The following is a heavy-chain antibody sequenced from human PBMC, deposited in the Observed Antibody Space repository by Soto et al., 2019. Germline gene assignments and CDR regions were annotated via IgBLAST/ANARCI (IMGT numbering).Heavy chain of an antibody. D-gene: IGHD3-10*01. Sequence: ESGGGLVKPGGSLRPSCAASGFTFSSYSMNWVRQAPGKGLEWVSSISSSSSYIYYADSVKGRFTISRDNAKNSLYLQMNSLRAEDTAVYYCARSPYYYGSGSMNWGQGTLVTVSS. CDR3: ARSPYYYGSGSMN. J-gene: IGHJ4*02. V-gene: IGHV3-21*01. CDR2: ISSSSSYI. CDR1: GFTFSSYS.